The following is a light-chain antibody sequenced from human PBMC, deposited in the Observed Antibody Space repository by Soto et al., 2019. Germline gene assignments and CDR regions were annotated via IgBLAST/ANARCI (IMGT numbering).Light chain of an antibody. CDR2: DAS. Sequence: EIVLTQSPATLSLSPGERATLSCRASQDVSSYLAWYQQKPGQAPRLLIYDASNRATGIPARFSCSGSGTDFTLTISSREPEDVEIYYCQQRSNWPLYTFGQGTKLEIK. V-gene: IGKV3-11*01. J-gene: IGKJ2*01. CDR3: QQRSNWPLYT. CDR1: QDVSSY.